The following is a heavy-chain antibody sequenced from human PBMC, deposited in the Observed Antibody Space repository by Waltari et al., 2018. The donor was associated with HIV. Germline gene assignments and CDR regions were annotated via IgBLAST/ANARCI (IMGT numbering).Heavy chain of an antibody. J-gene: IGHJ4*02. V-gene: IGHV3-48*01. D-gene: IGHD1-20*01. CDR1: GFSFRSYS. CDR2: MSDDTRYP. CDR3: VRDYKWAFDY. Sequence: EVKLVESGGGLIQPGGSLRLSCAPLGFSFRSYSMNWVRQAPGEGLEWLAYMSDDTRYPYYADSVKGRFTISRDNAEDSVYLQMTNLRVEDTAVYYCVRDYKWAFDYWGQGTRVTVSS.